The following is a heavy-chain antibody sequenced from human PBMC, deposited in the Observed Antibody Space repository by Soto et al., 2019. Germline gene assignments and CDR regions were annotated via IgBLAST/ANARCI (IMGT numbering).Heavy chain of an antibody. CDR2: IKSKSDGGTT. D-gene: IGHD6-19*01. J-gene: IGHJ6*02. V-gene: IGHV3-15*01. Sequence: GGSLRLSCAASGFLFSNAWMSWVRQAPGKGLEWAGRIKSKSDGGTTDYAAPVKGRFTISRDDSKNTLYLQMNSLKTEDTAVYYCSTESSGWSHPYYYYYGLDVWGPGTTVTVSS. CDR1: GFLFSNAW. CDR3: STESSGWSHPYYYYYGLDV.